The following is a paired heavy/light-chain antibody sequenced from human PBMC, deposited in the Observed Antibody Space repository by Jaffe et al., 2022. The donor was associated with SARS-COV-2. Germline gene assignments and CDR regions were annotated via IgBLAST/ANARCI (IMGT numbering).Light chain of an antibody. CDR2: SNN. Sequence: QSVLTQPPSASGTPGQRVTISCSGSSSNIGSNTVNWYQQLPGTAPKLLIYSNNQRPSGVPDRFSGSKSGTSASLAISGLQSEDEADYYCAAWHDRLNGVVFGGGTKLTVL. CDR1: SSNIGSNT. CDR3: AAWHDRLNGVV. J-gene: IGLJ3*02. V-gene: IGLV1-44*01.
Heavy chain of an antibody. CDR1: GFSFSSYA. J-gene: IGHJ4*02. Sequence: EVQLEESGGGLVQPGGSLRLSCEASGFSFSSYAMSWVRQAPGKGLEWVSGISGSGGSTFYADSVKGRFTISRDNFKNTLYLQMNSLRAEDTAVYYCAQGGQQWLARFDYWGQGTLVTVSS. D-gene: IGHD6-19*01. V-gene: IGHV3-23*04. CDR2: ISGSGGST. CDR3: AQGGQQWLARFDY.